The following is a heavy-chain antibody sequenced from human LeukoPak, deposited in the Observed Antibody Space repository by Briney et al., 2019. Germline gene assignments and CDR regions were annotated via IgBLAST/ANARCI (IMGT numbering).Heavy chain of an antibody. CDR3: VRDGERSFDI. D-gene: IGHD2-21*01. J-gene: IGHJ3*02. V-gene: IGHV3-74*01. CDR2: ISSDGSYT. Sequence: RGSRPLSFAAPGFTLSTYWMHWVRQAPGKGLVWVSYISSDGSYTSYADSVKGRITISRDSAKSTLYLQMNSLRAEDTAVYYCVRDGERSFDIWGERTMPTVSS. CDR1: GFTLSTYW.